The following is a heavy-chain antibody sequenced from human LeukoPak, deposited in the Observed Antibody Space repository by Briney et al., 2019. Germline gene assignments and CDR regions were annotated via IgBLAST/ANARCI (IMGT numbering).Heavy chain of an antibody. CDR2: IYYSGTT. J-gene: IGHJ6*03. Sequence: AGTLSLTCTVSGASISTSTYYWGWVRQPPGKGLEWIGNIYYSGTTYCNPSLKSRVTISEDASRSRFSLMLSSVTAPDTAIYFCARQVSDYYYHYMDVWGEGTTVIVSS. V-gene: IGHV4-39*01. CDR1: GASISTSTYY. CDR3: ARQVSDYYYHYMDV.